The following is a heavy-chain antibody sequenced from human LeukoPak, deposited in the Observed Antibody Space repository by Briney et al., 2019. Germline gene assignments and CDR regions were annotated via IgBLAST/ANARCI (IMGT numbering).Heavy chain of an antibody. CDR1: GFTLSIYS. CDR2: ISGSGSTV. J-gene: IGHJ4*02. Sequence: GGPLSLSCALSGFTLSIYSMNGVRRAPGGGLECVAYISGSGSTVYYTHPVRARFPIYRDNAKNSLYLQMDSLRAEDTALYYCARDYRGTYYNVYFDYGGQGTLVPVSS. CDR3: ARDYRGTYYNVYFDY. V-gene: IGHV3-48*04. D-gene: IGHD1-26*01.